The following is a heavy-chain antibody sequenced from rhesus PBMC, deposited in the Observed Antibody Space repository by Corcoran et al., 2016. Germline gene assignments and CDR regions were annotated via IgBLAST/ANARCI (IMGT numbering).Heavy chain of an antibody. V-gene: IGHV4-127*01. J-gene: IGHJ4*01. CDR3: ARGSCTGSGCYDY. CDR1: GYSISSGYG. CDR2: IGGRSGST. D-gene: IGHD2-21*01. Sequence: QVQLQESGPGLVKPSETLSLTCAVSGYSISSGYGWSWIRQPPGKGLEWIGYIGGRSGSTNYRPSLNGRVTISKDTAKNQFSLKLSSVAAADTAVYYCARGSCTGSGCYDYWGQGVLVTVSS.